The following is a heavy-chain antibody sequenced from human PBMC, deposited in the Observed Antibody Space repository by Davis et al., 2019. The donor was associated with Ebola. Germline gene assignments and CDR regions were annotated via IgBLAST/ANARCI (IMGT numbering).Heavy chain of an antibody. D-gene: IGHD4-11*01. CDR1: GFTFSSYA. CDR2: IRSKANSYAT. Sequence: ESLKISCAASGFTFSSYAMHWVRQASGKGLEWVGRIRSKANSYATAYAASVKGRFTISRDDSKNTAYLQMNSLKTEDTAVYYCSMTTVTTDVWGQGTTVTVSS. CDR3: SMTTVTTDV. V-gene: IGHV3-73*01. J-gene: IGHJ6*02.